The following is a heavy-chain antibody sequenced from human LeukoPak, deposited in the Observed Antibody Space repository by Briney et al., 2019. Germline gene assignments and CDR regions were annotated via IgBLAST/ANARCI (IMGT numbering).Heavy chain of an antibody. CDR2: IYYGGTT. J-gene: IGHJ4*02. D-gene: IGHD1/OR15-1a*01. CDR1: GGSITTYY. CDR3: ATDAAGTRGYFDF. Sequence: SETLSLTCNVSGGSITTYYWTWVRQPPGKGLEWIGYIYYGGTTMYNPSLRSQLSLSIDTSKNLVSLKLNSMTAADTAVYYCATDAAGTRGYFDFWGQESLVTVSS. V-gene: IGHV4-59*01.